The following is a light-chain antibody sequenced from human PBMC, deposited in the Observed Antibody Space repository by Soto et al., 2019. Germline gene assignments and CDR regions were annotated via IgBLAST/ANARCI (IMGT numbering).Light chain of an antibody. CDR2: DAS. CDR1: QSVSSGY. J-gene: IGKJ4*01. V-gene: IGKV3-20*01. CDR3: QQYGSSPA. Sequence: EIVLTQSPGTLSLSPGERATLSCRASQSVSSGYLAWYQHKPGQAPRLLIYDASSRATGIPDRFSGSGSGTDFTLTISRLEPEDFAVYYCQQYGSSPAFVGGTKVEIK.